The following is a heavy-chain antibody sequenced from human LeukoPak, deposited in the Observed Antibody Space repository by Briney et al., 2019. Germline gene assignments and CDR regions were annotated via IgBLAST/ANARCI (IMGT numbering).Heavy chain of an antibody. CDR3: ARERVETLEWLLSSFDY. D-gene: IGHD3-3*01. Sequence: LETLSLTCTVSGGSISSYYWSWIRQPAGKGLEWIGRIYTSGSTNYNPSLKSRVTMSVDTSKNQFSLKLSSVTAADTAVYYCARERVETLEWLLSSFDYWGQGTLVTVSS. V-gene: IGHV4-4*07. J-gene: IGHJ4*02. CDR1: GGSISSYY. CDR2: IYTSGST.